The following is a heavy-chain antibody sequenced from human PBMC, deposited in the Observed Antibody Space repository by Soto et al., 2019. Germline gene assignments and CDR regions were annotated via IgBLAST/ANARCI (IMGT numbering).Heavy chain of an antibody. V-gene: IGHV1-18*01. J-gene: IGHJ4*02. CDR1: GYTFSSYD. CDR3: ARVEYYGSGSYSY. D-gene: IGHD3-10*01. CDR2: LSAYNGNT. Sequence: QVQLVQSGAEVRKPGASVKVSCKASGYTFSSYDISWVRQAPGQGLEWMGWLSAYNGNTKYAQKLQGRVTMTTDTSTSTAYMELRSMRFDDTAVYYCARVEYYGSGSYSYWGQGTLVTVSS.